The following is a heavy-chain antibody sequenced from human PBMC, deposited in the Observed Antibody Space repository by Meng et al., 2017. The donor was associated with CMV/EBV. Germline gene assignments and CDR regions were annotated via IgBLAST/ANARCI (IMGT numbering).Heavy chain of an antibody. CDR3: ARDKIQLWPTVGYFDY. CDR2: INPSGGST. Sequence: QVRLVQVGAEVNKPGASGKVPRQASGYTFPSYYMHWVRQAPGQGLEWMGIINPSGGSTSYAQKFQGRVTMTRDTSTSTVYMELSSLRSEDTAVYYCARDKIQLWPTVGYFDYWGQGTLVTVSS. D-gene: IGHD5-18*01. V-gene: IGHV1-46*01. CDR1: GYTFPSYY. J-gene: IGHJ4*02.